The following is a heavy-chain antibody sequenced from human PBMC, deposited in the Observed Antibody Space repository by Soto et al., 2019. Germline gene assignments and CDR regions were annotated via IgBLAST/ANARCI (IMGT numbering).Heavy chain of an antibody. J-gene: IGHJ4*02. CDR2: IGTSSRSL. CDR1: GFTFSSFG. D-gene: IGHD6-6*01. CDR3: ARDRSARADY. V-gene: IGHV3-48*01. Sequence: GGSLRLSCAASGFTFSSFGMNWVRQAPGKGLGWASYIGTSSRSLYYADSVKGRFTISRDNAENSLYLQMNSLRAEDTAVYYCARDRSARADYWGQGTLVTVSS.